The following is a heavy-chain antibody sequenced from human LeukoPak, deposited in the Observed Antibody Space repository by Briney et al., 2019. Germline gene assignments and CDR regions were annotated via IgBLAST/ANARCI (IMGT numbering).Heavy chain of an antibody. J-gene: IGHJ5*02. V-gene: IGHV4-61*02. CDR3: ARDMTTVTTSEGYWFDP. D-gene: IGHD4-11*01. CDR1: GGSISSGSYY. Sequence: SQTLSLTCTVSGGSISSGSYYWSWIRQPAGKGLEWIGRIYTSGSTNYNPSLKSRVTISVDRSKNQFSLKLSSVTAADTAVYYCARDMTTVTTSEGYWFDPWGQGTLVTVSS. CDR2: IYTSGST.